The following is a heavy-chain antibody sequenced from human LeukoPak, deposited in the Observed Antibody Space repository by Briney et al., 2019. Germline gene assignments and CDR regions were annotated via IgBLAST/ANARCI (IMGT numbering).Heavy chain of an antibody. CDR1: GGSISSGGYY. D-gene: IGHD3-22*01. CDR2: IYYSGST. Sequence: SQTLSLTCTVSGGSISSGGYYWSWIRQHPGKGLEWIGYIYYSGSTYSNPSLKSRVTISVDTSKNQLSLKLSSVTAADTAVYCCASYVLDYYDSSGYYGYFDYWGQGTLVAVSS. CDR3: ASYVLDYYDSSGYYGYFDY. J-gene: IGHJ4*02. V-gene: IGHV4-31*03.